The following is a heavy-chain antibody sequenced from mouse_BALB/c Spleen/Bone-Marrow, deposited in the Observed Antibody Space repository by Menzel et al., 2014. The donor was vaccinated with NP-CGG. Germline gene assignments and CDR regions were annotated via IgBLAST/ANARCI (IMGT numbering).Heavy chain of an antibody. J-gene: IGHJ2*01. CDR2: IDPANGNA. V-gene: IGHV14-3*02. CDR3: ARYRLGTCFDF. Sequence: EVQLQQSGAELVKPGASVKLSCTASGFNIKDTYMHWVKQRPEQGLEWIGRIDPANGNAKYDPKFQGKATITADTSSNTAYLQLSGLTSEDTAVYYCARYRLGTCFDFWGQGTTLTVSS. D-gene: IGHD2-14*01. CDR1: GFNIKDTY.